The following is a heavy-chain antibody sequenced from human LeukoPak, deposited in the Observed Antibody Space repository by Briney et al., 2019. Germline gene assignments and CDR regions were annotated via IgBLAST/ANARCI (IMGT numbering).Heavy chain of an antibody. CDR2: IYPSGST. D-gene: IGHD6-19*01. V-gene: IGHV4-4*07. Sequence: SETLSLTCTVSGGSISNYYWSWIRQSAGKGLEWIGLIYPSGSTNYNPSLKTRVTMSIDTSKNQFSLKLSSVTAADTAVYYCAREAGYSSGLGAFDILGQGTMVTVSS. CDR3: AREAGYSSGLGAFDI. J-gene: IGHJ3*02. CDR1: GGSISNYY.